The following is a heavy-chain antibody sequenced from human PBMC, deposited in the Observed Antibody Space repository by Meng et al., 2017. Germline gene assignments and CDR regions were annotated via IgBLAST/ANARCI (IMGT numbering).Heavy chain of an antibody. CDR3: ARGITMVRGVISLWFDP. V-gene: IGHV4-61*02. Sequence: LRLSCTVPGGSISSGSYYWSWIRQPAGKGLEWIGRIYTSGSTNYNPSLKSRVTISVDTSKNQFSLKLSSVTAADTAVYYCARGITMVRGVISLWFDPWGQGTLVTVSS. D-gene: IGHD3-10*01. CDR2: IYTSGST. J-gene: IGHJ5*02. CDR1: GGSISSGSYY.